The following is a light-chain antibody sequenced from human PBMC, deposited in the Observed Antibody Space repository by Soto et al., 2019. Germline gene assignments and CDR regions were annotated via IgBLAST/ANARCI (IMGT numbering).Light chain of an antibody. CDR2: GAS. CDR1: QSVSSSY. Sequence: EIVFTQSPGTLSLSPGERATLSCRASQSVSSSYLAWYQQKPGQAPRLLIYGASSRATGIPERFSGSGSGTDFTLTISRLGPEDFAVYYCQQYGSSPTFGQGTKVDIK. CDR3: QQYGSSPT. J-gene: IGKJ1*01. V-gene: IGKV3-20*01.